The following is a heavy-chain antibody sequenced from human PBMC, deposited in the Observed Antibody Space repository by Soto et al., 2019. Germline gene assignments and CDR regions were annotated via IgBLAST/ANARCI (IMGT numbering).Heavy chain of an antibody. CDR3: ARDGRENRAGTCIAARAGNDAFDI. J-gene: IGHJ3*02. Sequence: ASVKVSCKASGYTFTGYYMHWVRQAPGQGLEWMGWINPNSGGTNYAQKFQGWVTMTRDKSISTAYMELSRLRSDDTAVYYCARDGRENRAGTCIAARAGNDAFDIWGQGTMVTVSS. CDR1: GYTFTGYY. V-gene: IGHV1-2*04. D-gene: IGHD6-6*01. CDR2: INPNSGGT.